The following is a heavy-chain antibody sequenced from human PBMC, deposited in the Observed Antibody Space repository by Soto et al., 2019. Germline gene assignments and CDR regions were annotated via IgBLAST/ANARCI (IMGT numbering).Heavy chain of an antibody. D-gene: IGHD5-18*01. CDR1: GFTFSSYA. CDR2: ISGSGGST. V-gene: IGHV3-23*01. CDR3: ARSGYSYGPFDY. J-gene: IGHJ4*02. Sequence: GGSLRLSCTTSGFTFSSYAMSWVRQAPGKGLEWVSAISGSGGSTYYADSVKGRFTISRDNSKNTLYLQMNSLRAEDTAVYYCARSGYSYGPFDYWGQGTLVTVSS.